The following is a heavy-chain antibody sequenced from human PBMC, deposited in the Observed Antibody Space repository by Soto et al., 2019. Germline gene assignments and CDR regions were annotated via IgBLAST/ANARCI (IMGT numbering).Heavy chain of an antibody. J-gene: IGHJ6*03. V-gene: IGHV3-21*01. CDR1: GFTFSSYS. D-gene: IGHD2-15*01. Sequence: EVQLVESGGGLVKPGGSLRLSCEASGFTFSSYSMNWVRQAPGKGLEWVSSISSSSSYIYYADSVKGRFTISRENAKNSLYLQMNSLRAEDTAVYYCAGANAPLVEAYYYMDVWGKGTTVTVSS. CDR2: ISSSSSYI. CDR3: AGANAPLVEAYYYMDV.